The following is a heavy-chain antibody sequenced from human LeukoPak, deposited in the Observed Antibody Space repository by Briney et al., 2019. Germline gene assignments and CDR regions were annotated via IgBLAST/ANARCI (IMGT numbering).Heavy chain of an antibody. V-gene: IGHV3-48*01. Sequence: GGSLRLSCAASGFIISGDSMNWVCQAPGKGLEWIAYISRDSGIKYYADSVRGRFTISRDNAKNSLYLQMHSLRAEDTAVYYCVRDNPRCCGVVPANIDDYWGQGTLVTVSS. D-gene: IGHD2-15*01. CDR1: GFIISGDS. CDR3: VRDNPRCCGVVPANIDDY. J-gene: IGHJ4*02. CDR2: ISRDSGIK.